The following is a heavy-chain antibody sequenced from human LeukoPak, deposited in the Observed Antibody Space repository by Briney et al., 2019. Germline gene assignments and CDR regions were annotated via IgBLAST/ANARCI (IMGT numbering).Heavy chain of an antibody. J-gene: IGHJ5*02. CDR3: ARGRYSGYDVYNWFDP. CDR1: GFTFSNSW. V-gene: IGHV3-74*01. D-gene: IGHD5-12*01. Sequence: GGSLRLSCAASGFTFSNSWMHWVRQAPGRGLVWVSRVSSDGSTTTYADSVKGRFTISRDNSKNTLYLQMNSLRAEDTAVYYCARGRYSGYDVYNWFDPWGQGTLVPVSS. CDR2: VSSDGSTT.